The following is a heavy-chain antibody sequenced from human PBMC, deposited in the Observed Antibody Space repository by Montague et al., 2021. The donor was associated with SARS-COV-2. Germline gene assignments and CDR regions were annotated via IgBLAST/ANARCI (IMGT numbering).Heavy chain of an antibody. CDR1: GFTFSSYS. CDR2: ISYDESNE. J-gene: IGHJ4*02. V-gene: IGHV3-30*04. CDR3: ARVPRGELFFDY. D-gene: IGHD3-10*01. Sequence: SLRLSCAASGFTFSSYSMHWVRQAPGKGLEWVAVISYDESNEYYAASLKGRVTISRDNSKNTLYMQMNSLRTEDTAVYYCARVPRGELFFDYWGQGTLVTVSS.